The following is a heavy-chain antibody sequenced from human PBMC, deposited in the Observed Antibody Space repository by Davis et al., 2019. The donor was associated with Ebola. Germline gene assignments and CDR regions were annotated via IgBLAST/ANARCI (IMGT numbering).Heavy chain of an antibody. CDR1: GYTFTGNY. D-gene: IGHD4-23*01. V-gene: IGHV1-2*02. CDR3: ARDHPGPQTLDI. CDR2: SHPNGAAT. J-gene: IGHJ3*02. Sequence: ASVKVSCKASGYTFTGNYMHWVRQAPGQGLEWMGWSHPNGAATKYAQKFQGRVTMTRDRSISTAYMELSSLTHDDTAVYYCARDHPGPQTLDIWGQGTVITVSS.